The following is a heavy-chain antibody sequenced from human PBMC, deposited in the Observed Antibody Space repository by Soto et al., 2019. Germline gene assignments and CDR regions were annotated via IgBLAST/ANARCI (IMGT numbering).Heavy chain of an antibody. V-gene: IGHV3-23*01. CDR3: ARDVGLDSDDFFAY. CDR1: GFTFTSYG. CDR2: IRGDGGQT. Sequence: GGSLRLSCTASGFTFTSYGMGWVRQAPGKGLQWVSTIRGDGGQTHYTDSVKGRFSISRDNSKNTVYLQMDSLRAEDTAMYFCARDVGLDSDDFFAYWGQGTQVTVS. D-gene: IGHD3-9*01. J-gene: IGHJ4*02.